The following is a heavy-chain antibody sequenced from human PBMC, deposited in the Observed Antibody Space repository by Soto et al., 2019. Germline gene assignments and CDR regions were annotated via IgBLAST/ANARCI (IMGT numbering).Heavy chain of an antibody. CDR1: GFNLSDYY. CDR3: ARGFNDGYNLPYY. V-gene: IGHV3-11*01. Sequence: GGSLRLSCLVSGFNLSDYYMSWIRQAPGKGLECILYITYRGTKIYYVDSVKGRFTISMDSAKNSLYLHMTSLRDEDTAVYYWARGFNDGYNLPYYWGQGTLVTVSS. J-gene: IGHJ4*02. D-gene: IGHD5-12*01. CDR2: ITYRGTKI.